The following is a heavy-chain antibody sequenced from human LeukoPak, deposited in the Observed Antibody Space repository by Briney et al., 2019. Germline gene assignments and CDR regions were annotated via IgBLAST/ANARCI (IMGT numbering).Heavy chain of an antibody. D-gene: IGHD2-15*01. J-gene: IGHJ4*02. V-gene: IGHV3-7*01. CDR2: INEDGSEK. Sequence: GGSLRLSCAVSGFNFRDYWMSWVRQAPGKGLEWVANINEDGSEKYYVDSVKGRVTTSRDNAKNSLYLQMNSLRAEDTAVYYCVREARESGGFDYWGQGTLVTVSS. CDR3: VREARESGGFDY. CDR1: GFNFRDYW.